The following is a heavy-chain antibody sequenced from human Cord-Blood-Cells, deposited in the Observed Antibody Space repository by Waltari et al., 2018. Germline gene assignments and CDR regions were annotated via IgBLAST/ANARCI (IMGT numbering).Heavy chain of an antibody. J-gene: IGHJ5*02. V-gene: IGHV1-18*04. CDR3: ARDCTYCSSTSCYNWFDP. CDR2: ISAYNGNT. Sequence: QVQLVQSGAEVKKPGASVKVSCKASGYTFTSYGISWVRQAPGQALEWMGWISAYNGNTNYAQKLQGRVTMTTDTSTSTAYMELRSLRSDDTAVYYCARDCTYCSSTSCYNWFDPWGQGTLVTVSS. CDR1: GYTFTSYG. D-gene: IGHD2-2*01.